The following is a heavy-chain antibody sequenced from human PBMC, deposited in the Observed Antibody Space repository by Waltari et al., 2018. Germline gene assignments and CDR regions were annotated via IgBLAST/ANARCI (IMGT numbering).Heavy chain of an antibody. J-gene: IGHJ4*02. D-gene: IGHD3-10*01. V-gene: IGHV1-3*03. CDR3: ARARGGSGIFDY. Sequence: QVQLVQSGAEVKKPGASVKVSCKASGYTFTSYAMHWVRQAPGQRLEWMGWINAGNGNTKYSQEFQGRVTITRDTAASTAYMELSSLRSEDMAVYYCARARGGSGIFDYWGQGTLVTVSS. CDR1: GYTFTSYA. CDR2: INAGNGNT.